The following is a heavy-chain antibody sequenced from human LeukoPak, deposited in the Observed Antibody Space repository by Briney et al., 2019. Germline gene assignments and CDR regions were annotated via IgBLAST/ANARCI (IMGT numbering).Heavy chain of an antibody. J-gene: IGHJ1*01. D-gene: IGHD3-22*01. V-gene: IGHV3-7*01. CDR3: ASGDSSGYYSILYFQH. CDR1: GFTFSSYW. CDR2: IKQDESEK. Sequence: PGGSLGLSCAASGFTFSSYWMSWVRQAPGKGLEWVANIKQDESEKYYVDSVKGRFTISRDNAKNSLYLQMSSLRAEDTAVYYCASGDSSGYYSILYFQHWGQGALVTVSS.